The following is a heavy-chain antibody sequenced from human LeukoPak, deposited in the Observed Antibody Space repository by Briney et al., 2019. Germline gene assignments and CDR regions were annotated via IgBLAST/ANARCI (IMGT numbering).Heavy chain of an antibody. CDR3: ARDYCSGGSCSEY. Sequence: GSLRLSCAASGFTVSSNYMSWVRQAPGKGLEWVSVIYSGGSTYYADSVKGRFTISRDNSKNTLYLQMNSLRAEDTAVYYCARDYCSGGSCSEYWGQGTLVTVSS. D-gene: IGHD2-15*01. CDR2: IYSGGST. V-gene: IGHV3-53*01. CDR1: GFTVSSNY. J-gene: IGHJ4*02.